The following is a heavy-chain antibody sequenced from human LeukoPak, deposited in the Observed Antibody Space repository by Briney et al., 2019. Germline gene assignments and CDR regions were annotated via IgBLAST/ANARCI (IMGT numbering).Heavy chain of an antibody. CDR3: ASRVHVDFGTDSGYYFDY. J-gene: IGHJ4*02. CDR2: ISSSSSYI. CDR1: GFTFSSYS. D-gene: IGHD3-10*01. Sequence: SGGSLRLSCAASGFTFSSYSMSWVRQAPGKGLEWVSSISSSSSYIYYADSVEGRFTISRDNAKNSLYLQMNSLRAEDTAVYYCASRVHVDFGTDSGYYFDYWGQGTLVTVSS. V-gene: IGHV3-21*01.